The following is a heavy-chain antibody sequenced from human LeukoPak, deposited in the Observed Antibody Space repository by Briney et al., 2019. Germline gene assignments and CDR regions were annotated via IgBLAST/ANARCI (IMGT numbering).Heavy chain of an antibody. CDR1: GFSFSTYW. Sequence: GGSLRLSCAASGFSFSTYWMTWVRQAPGKGLEWVANIKPDGSQIYYVDSVKGRFTISRDNAKNSLYLQMNSLRAEDTAVYYCARDLNWETYWGQGTLVTVSS. J-gene: IGHJ4*02. V-gene: IGHV3-7*01. CDR3: ARDLNWETY. D-gene: IGHD1-1*01. CDR2: IKPDGSQI.